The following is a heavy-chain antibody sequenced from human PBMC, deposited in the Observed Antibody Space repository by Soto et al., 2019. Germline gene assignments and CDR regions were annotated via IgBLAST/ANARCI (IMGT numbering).Heavy chain of an antibody. CDR1: GGTFSSYT. D-gene: IGHD5-18*01. J-gene: IGHJ4*02. Sequence: SVKVSCKASGGTFSSYTISWVRQAPGQGLEWMGRIIPILGIANYAQKFQGRVTITRDTSASTAYMELSSLRSEDTAVYYCARDPGYRYGYNWGQGTLVTVSS. CDR2: IIPILGIA. CDR3: ARDPGYRYGYN. V-gene: IGHV1-69*04.